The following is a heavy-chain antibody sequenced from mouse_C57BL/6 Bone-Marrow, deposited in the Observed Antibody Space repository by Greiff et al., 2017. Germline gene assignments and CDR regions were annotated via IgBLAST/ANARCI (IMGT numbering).Heavy chain of an antibody. Sequence: EVQLQQSGGDLVKPGGSLKLSCAASGFTFSSYGMSWVRQTPDKRLELVATISSGGIYTYYPERVKGRFPISRDNATTTLYLQMSSLKSEDTAMYYCARELPFAYWGQGTLVTVSA. D-gene: IGHD2-1*01. CDR3: ARELPFAY. V-gene: IGHV5-6*01. CDR1: GFTFSSYG. CDR2: ISSGGIYT. J-gene: IGHJ3*01.